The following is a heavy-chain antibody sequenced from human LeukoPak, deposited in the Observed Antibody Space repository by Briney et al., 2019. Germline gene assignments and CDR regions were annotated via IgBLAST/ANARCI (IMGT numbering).Heavy chain of an antibody. Sequence: GGSLRLSCATSGFRFSDYYMSWVRQAPGKGLEWVSVIYSGGSTYYADSVKGRFTISRHNSKNTLYLQMNSLRAEDTAVYYCARDSSSLNYGMDVWGQGTTVTVSS. J-gene: IGHJ6*02. V-gene: IGHV3-53*04. CDR1: GFRFSDYY. D-gene: IGHD6-6*01. CDR3: ARDSSSLNYGMDV. CDR2: IYSGGST.